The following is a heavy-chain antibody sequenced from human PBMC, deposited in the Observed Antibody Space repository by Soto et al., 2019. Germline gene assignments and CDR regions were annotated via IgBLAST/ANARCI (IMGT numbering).Heavy chain of an antibody. J-gene: IGHJ4*02. CDR3: ARAGSSSPHDY. V-gene: IGHV1-46*01. D-gene: IGHD6-6*01. CDR2: INPSGGST. CDR1: GYTFTSYY. Sequence: QVQLVQSGAEVKKPGASVKVSCKASGYTFTSYYMHWVRQAPGQGLEWMGIINPSGGSTSYAQKYKGGVTMTRDTSTSTVYMELSSLRSEDTAVYYCARAGSSSPHDYWGQGTLVTVSS.